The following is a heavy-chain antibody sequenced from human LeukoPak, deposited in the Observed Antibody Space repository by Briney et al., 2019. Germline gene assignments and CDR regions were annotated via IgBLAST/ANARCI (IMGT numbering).Heavy chain of an antibody. V-gene: IGHV4-4*07. CDR1: GGFMNSYY. J-gene: IGHJ3*01. CDR3: ARGAYYYDSRGWDV. Sequence: SETLSLTCTVSGGFMNSYYWSWIRQSAGKGLEWIGRIYPNGNTKYNPSLRGRISMSVDTSKSQYSLKLSSVTAADTAVYYCARGAYYYDSRGWDVWGQGTLVTVSS. D-gene: IGHD3-22*01. CDR2: IYPNGNT.